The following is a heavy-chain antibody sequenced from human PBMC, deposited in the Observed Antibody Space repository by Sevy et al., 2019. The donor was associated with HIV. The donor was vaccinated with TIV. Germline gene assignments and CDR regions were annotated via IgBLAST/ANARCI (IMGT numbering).Heavy chain of an antibody. Sequence: GGSLRLSCAASEFTFSSYAMHWVRQAPGKGLEWVAVISYDGSNKYYADSVKGRFTISRDNSKNTLYLQMNSLRAEDTAVYYCARTYSSGWSHFDYWGQGTLVTVSS. D-gene: IGHD6-19*01. J-gene: IGHJ4*02. CDR3: ARTYSSGWSHFDY. CDR2: ISYDGSNK. V-gene: IGHV3-30-3*01. CDR1: EFTFSSYA.